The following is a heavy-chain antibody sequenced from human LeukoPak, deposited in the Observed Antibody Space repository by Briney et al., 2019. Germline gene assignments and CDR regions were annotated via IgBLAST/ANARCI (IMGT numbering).Heavy chain of an antibody. CDR3: ARDNHDYSNYLDY. CDR2: ISSSGSTI. J-gene: IGHJ4*02. Sequence: GGSLRLSCAASGFTFSDYYMSWIRQAPGKGLEWVSYISSSGSTIYYADSVKGRFTISRDNAKNSLYLQMNSLRAEDTAVYYCARDNHDYSNYLDYWGQGTLVTVSS. D-gene: IGHD4-11*01. V-gene: IGHV3-11*01. CDR1: GFTFSDYY.